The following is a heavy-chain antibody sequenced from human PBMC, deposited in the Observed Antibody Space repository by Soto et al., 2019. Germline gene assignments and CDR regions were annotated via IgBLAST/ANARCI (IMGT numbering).Heavy chain of an antibody. CDR1: GFPFSSYS. V-gene: IGHV3-21*01. D-gene: IGHD3-10*01. J-gene: IGHJ6*03. Sequence: PGGSLRLSCAASGFPFSSYSRNWVRQDPGKGLEWVSSISSSSSYIYYADSVKGRFTISRDNAKNSLYLQMNSLRAEDTAVYYCARVGTHYYYYMDVWGKGTTVTVSS. CDR3: ARVGTHYYYYMDV. CDR2: ISSSSSYI.